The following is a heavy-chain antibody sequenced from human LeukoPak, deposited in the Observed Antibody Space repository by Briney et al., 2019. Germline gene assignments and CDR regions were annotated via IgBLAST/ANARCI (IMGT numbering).Heavy chain of an antibody. Sequence: GGSLRLSCAASGFTFSSYSMKWVRQAPGKGVEWVSYISSSSSTIYYADSVKGRFTISRDNAKNSLYLQMNSRRAEDTAVYYCARGPGGFDYWGQGTLVTVSS. CDR1: GFTFSSYS. V-gene: IGHV3-48*01. J-gene: IGHJ4*02. CDR2: ISSSSSTI. CDR3: ARGPGGFDY. D-gene: IGHD1-14*01.